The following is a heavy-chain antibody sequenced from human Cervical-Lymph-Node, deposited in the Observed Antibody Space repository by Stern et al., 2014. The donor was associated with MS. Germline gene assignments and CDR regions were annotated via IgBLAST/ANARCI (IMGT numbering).Heavy chain of an antibody. CDR2: INQNGSEK. J-gene: IGHJ4*02. CDR3: ARDPPYFDY. Sequence: EVQLEESGGGLVQPGGSRRLSCAASGFTFSRYWMSCVRLAPGQGLEWVANINQNGSEKYYVDSVEGRFTISRDNSKNSLFLQMNSLRGDDTAVYYCARDPPYFDYWAQGTLVTVSS. CDR1: GFTFSRYW. V-gene: IGHV3-7*01.